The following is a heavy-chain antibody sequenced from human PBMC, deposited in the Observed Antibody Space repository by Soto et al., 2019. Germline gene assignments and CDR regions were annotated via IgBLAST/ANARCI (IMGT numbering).Heavy chain of an antibody. V-gene: IGHV3-30*18. J-gene: IGHJ4*02. Sequence: SLRLSCAASGFTFSNYGMHWVRQAPGKGLEWVAVISYDGSNKYYADSVKGRFTISRDNSKNTLYLQMNSLRAEDTAVYYCAKDSSGWVFDYWGQGTLVTVS. CDR1: GFTFSNYG. D-gene: IGHD6-19*01. CDR2: ISYDGSNK. CDR3: AKDSSGWVFDY.